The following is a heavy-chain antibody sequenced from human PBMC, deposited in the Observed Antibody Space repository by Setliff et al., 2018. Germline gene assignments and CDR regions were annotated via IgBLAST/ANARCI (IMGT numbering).Heavy chain of an antibody. CDR2: ISSSSITI. CDR1: GFTFSSYS. D-gene: IGHD6-13*01. Sequence: PGGSLRLSCAASGFTFSSYSMNWVRQAPGKGLEWVSYISSSSITIYYADSVKGRFTISRDNAKNSLYLQMNSLRAEDTAVYYCARDQVYGSSWYYYYYGMDVWGQGTTVTVSS. CDR3: ARDQVYGSSWYYYYYGMDV. V-gene: IGHV3-48*01. J-gene: IGHJ6*02.